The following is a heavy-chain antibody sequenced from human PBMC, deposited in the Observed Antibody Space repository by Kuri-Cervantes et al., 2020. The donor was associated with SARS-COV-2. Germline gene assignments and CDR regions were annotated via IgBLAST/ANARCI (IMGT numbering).Heavy chain of an antibody. CDR3: ARGIIILQPPAKLFDF. CDR2: IFPSGVT. CDR1: GFTFSDYY. V-gene: IGHV4-38-2*01. D-gene: IGHD3-10*01. J-gene: IGHJ4*02. Sequence: GSLRLSCAASGFTFSDYYMSWIRQAPGKGLEWVGSIFPSGVTYSNLTLESRLTISVDTSKNQFSLKLRSVTAADTAVYYCARGIIILQPPAKLFDFWGQGILVTVSS.